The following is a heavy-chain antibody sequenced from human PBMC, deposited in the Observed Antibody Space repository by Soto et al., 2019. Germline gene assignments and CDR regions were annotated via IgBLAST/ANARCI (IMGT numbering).Heavy chain of an antibody. CDR3: AKDARHCTSGVCLPTWVDP. J-gene: IGHJ5*02. CDR2: ISYDGNNK. Sequence: QVQLVESGGGVVQPGRSLRLSCAASGFTFSSYGMHWVRQAPGKGLEWVAVISYDGNNKYYGDSVKGRFTISRDDSKNSVFPEMNSVRDEDTAVYSCAKDARHCTSGVCLPTWVDPWGQGTLVTVSS. D-gene: IGHD2-8*01. CDR1: GFTFSSYG. V-gene: IGHV3-30*18.